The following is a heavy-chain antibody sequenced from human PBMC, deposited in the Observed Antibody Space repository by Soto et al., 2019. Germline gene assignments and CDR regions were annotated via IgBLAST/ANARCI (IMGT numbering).Heavy chain of an antibody. D-gene: IGHD3-10*01. J-gene: IGHJ4*02. CDR3: ARESLWFGELLSYFDY. CDR1: GYTFTSYA. CDR2: INAGNGNR. V-gene: IGHV1-3*01. Sequence: ASVKVSCKASGYTFTSYAMHWVRQAPGQRLEWMGWINAGNGNRRYSQKFQGRVTITTDTSASTAYMELSSLRSEDTAVYYCARESLWFGELLSYFDYWGQGTLVTVSS.